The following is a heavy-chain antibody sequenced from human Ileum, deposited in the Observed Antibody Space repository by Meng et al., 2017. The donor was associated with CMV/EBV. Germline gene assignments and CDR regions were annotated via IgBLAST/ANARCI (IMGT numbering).Heavy chain of an antibody. CDR2: IVPIVSIS. CDR1: GGTFSSFA. J-gene: IGHJ6*02. D-gene: IGHD4-11*01. V-gene: IGHV1-69*17. CDR3: ARDVHDYSNQGSSYYGLDV. Sequence: VKVSCKTSGGTFSSFAISWVRQAPGKGLEWMGVIVPIVSISNYAQEFQGRVTITADQSTSTAYMELSGLRSEDTAIYYCARDVHDYSNQGSSYYGLDVWGQGTTVTVSS.